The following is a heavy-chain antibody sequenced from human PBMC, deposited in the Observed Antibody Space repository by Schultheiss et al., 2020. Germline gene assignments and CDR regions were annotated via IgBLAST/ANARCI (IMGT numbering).Heavy chain of an antibody. CDR2: INHSGST. V-gene: IGHV4-34*01. J-gene: IGHJ4*02. Sequence: SETLSLTCAVYGGSFSGYYWSWIRQPPGKGLEWIGEINHSGSTNYNPSLKSRVTISVDTSKNQFSLKLSSVTAADTAVYYCARASWGYWGQGTLVNVSS. CDR3: ARASWGY. D-gene: IGHD3-16*01. CDR1: GGSFSGYY.